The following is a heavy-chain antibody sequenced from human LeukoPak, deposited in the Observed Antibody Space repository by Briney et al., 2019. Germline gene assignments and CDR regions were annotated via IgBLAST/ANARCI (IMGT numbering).Heavy chain of an antibody. D-gene: IGHD3-9*01. CDR1: GGSISSSSYY. V-gene: IGHV4-39*01. Sequence: SETLSLTCTVSGGSISSSSYYWGWIRQPPGKGLEWIGSIYYSGSTYYNPSLKSRVTISVDTSKNQFSLKLSSVTAADTAVYYCARRRMTGYYPNWGQGTLVTVSS. CDR3: ARRRMTGYYPN. CDR2: IYYSGST. J-gene: IGHJ4*02.